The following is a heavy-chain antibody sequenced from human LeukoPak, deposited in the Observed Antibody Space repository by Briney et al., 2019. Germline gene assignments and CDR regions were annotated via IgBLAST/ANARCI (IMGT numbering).Heavy chain of an antibody. D-gene: IGHD4-11*01. CDR3: ARGRLQHLRYFDY. J-gene: IGHJ4*02. Sequence: PSETLSLTCTVSGGSISSGSYHWSWIRQPAGKGLEWIGRIYTSGSTNYNPSLKSRVTISVDTSKNQFSLKLSSVTAADTAVYYCARGRLQHLRYFDYWGQGTLVTVSS. V-gene: IGHV4-61*02. CDR2: IYTSGST. CDR1: GGSISSGSYH.